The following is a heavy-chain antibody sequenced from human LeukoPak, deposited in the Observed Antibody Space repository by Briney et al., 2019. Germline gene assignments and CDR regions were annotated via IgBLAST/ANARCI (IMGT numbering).Heavy chain of an antibody. CDR3: ARSGFPDAFDI. CDR2: IHYSGST. D-gene: IGHD1-26*01. V-gene: IGHV4-39*01. Sequence: PSETLSLTCTVSGGSISSSSYYWGWLRQPPGTGLEWIGSIHYSGSTYYNPSLKSRVTISVDTSKNQFSLKLSSVTAADTAVYYCARSGFPDAFDIWGQGTMVTVSS. J-gene: IGHJ3*02. CDR1: GGSISSSSYY.